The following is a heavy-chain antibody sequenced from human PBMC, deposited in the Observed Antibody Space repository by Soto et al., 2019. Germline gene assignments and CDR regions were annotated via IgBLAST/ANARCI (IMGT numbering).Heavy chain of an antibody. D-gene: IGHD3-9*01. CDR3: ARSGLRYFDHNPPFDP. CDR2: INHSGST. J-gene: IGHJ5*02. Sequence: PSETLSLTCAVYGGSFSGYYWSWIRPPPGKGLEWIGEINHSGSTNYNPSLKSRVTISVDTSKNQFSLKLSSVTAADTAVYYCARSGLRYFDHNPPFDPWGQGTLVTVSS. V-gene: IGHV4-34*01. CDR1: GGSFSGYY.